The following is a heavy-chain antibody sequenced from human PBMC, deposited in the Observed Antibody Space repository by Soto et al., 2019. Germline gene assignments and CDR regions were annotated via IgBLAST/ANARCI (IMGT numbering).Heavy chain of an antibody. Sequence: EVQLVQSGAEVKKPGESLKISCKGSGYSFTSYWIGWVRQMPGKGLEWMGIIYPGDSDTRYSPSFQGQVTISADKSISTAYLQWSSLKASDTAMYYCARSHRSDLGYCSSTSCYAPWFDPWGQGTLVTVSS. V-gene: IGHV5-51*03. CDR3: ARSHRSDLGYCSSTSCYAPWFDP. CDR2: IYPGDSDT. D-gene: IGHD2-2*01. CDR1: GYSFTSYW. J-gene: IGHJ5*02.